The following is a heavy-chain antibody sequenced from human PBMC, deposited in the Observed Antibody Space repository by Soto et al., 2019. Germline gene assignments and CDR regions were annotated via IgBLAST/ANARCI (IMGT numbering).Heavy chain of an antibody. D-gene: IGHD1-26*01. CDR1: GFTFSDYY. V-gene: IGHV3-11*06. J-gene: IGHJ4*02. CDR3: ARHMGIVGVYYFDY. Sequence: PGGSLRLSCAASGFTFSDYYMSRIRQAPGKGLEWVSYISSSSSYTNYADSVKGRFTISRDNAKNSLYLQMSSLRAEDTAVYYCARHMGIVGVYYFDYWGQGTLVTVSS. CDR2: ISSSSSYT.